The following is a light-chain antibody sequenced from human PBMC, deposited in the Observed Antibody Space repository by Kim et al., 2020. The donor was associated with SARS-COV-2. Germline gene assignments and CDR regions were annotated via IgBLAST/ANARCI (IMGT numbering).Light chain of an antibody. CDR3: QQSYSTPYT. J-gene: IGKJ2*01. Sequence: SASVGDRGTITWRASQSISSYLNWYQQKPGKAPKLLIYAASSLQSGVPSRFSGSGSGTDFTLTISSLQPEDFATYYCQQSYSTPYTFGQGTKLEI. CDR1: QSISSY. CDR2: AAS. V-gene: IGKV1-39*01.